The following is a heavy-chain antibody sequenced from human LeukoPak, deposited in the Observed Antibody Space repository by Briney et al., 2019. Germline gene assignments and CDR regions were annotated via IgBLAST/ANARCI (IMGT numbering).Heavy chain of an antibody. CDR1: GGSISNSDYY. CDR3: ARGQYSGSCFDN. J-gene: IGHJ4*02. V-gene: IGHV4-61*08. D-gene: IGHD1-26*01. CDR2: IYYSGST. Sequence: PSQTLSLTCTVSGGSISNSDYYWGWIRQPPGKGLEWIGYIYYSGSTNYNPSLKSRVTILVDTSKNQFSLKVSSVTAADTAVYYCARGQYSGSCFDNWGQGSLVTVSS.